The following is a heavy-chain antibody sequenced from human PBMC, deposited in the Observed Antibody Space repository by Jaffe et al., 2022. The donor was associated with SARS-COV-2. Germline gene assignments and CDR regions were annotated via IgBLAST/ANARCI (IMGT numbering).Heavy chain of an antibody. V-gene: IGHV5-51*01. CDR3: VRHFGGFVCRGGDCHRGAFDF. CDR2: IFPSDSDA. D-gene: IGHD2-21*02. CDR1: GYGFTSNW. Sequence: EVQLVQSGSEVKNSGESLKISCRASGYGFTSNWIGWVRQMPGEGLEWVGIIFPSDSDARYSPTFEGQVTISADKSTSLVYLRWSSLKASDTAMYYCVRHFGGFVCRGGDCHRGAFDFWGQGTMVTVSS. J-gene: IGHJ3*01.